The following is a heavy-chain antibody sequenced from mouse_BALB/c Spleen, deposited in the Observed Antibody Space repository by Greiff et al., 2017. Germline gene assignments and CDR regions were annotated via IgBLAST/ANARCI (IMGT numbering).Heavy chain of an antibody. Sequence: EVQLQESGPGLVKPSQSLSLTCTVTGYSITSDYAWTWIRQFPGNKLEWMGYISYSGSTSYNPSLKSRISITRDTSKNQFFLQLNSVTTEDTATYYGARQDYDDGSFDYWGQGTTLTVSS. CDR3: ARQDYDDGSFDY. CDR2: ISYSGST. J-gene: IGHJ2*01. V-gene: IGHV3-2*02. D-gene: IGHD2-4*01. CDR1: GYSITSDYA.